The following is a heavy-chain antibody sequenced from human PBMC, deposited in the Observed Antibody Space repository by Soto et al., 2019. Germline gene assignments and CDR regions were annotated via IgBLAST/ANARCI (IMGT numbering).Heavy chain of an antibody. CDR3: ARDGRARSAHSYDYYYFPGMDV. J-gene: IGHJ6*02. CDR2: ISTSTSTI. D-gene: IGHD3-3*01. V-gene: IGHV3-48*02. CDR1: GFIFSTYS. Sequence: GGSLRLSCAASGFIFSTYSMNWVRQAPGKGLEWVSYISTSTSTIYYADSVKGRFTISRDNAKNSLYLQMNSLRDEDTAVYFCARDGRARSAHSYDYYYFPGMDVWGQGTTVTVS.